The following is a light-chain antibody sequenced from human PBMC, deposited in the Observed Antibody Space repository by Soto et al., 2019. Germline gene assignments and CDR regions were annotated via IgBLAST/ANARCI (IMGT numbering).Light chain of an antibody. CDR2: AAS. CDR3: QQCDSTPQT. Sequence: DIQMTQSLSSLSASLGDRATLTCRASQSISSYLNWYQQKPGKAPKLLIYAASSLQSGVPSRFSGSGSGTDFTLTISSLQPEDFATYHCQQCDSTPQTFGQGTKVDIK. V-gene: IGKV1-39*01. CDR1: QSISSY. J-gene: IGKJ1*01.